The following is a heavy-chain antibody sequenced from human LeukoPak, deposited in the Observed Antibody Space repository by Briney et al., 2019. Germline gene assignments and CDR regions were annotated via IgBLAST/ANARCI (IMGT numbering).Heavy chain of an antibody. CDR1: GGSISSSSYY. V-gene: IGHV4-39*07. D-gene: IGHD6-19*01. CDR3: ARHELRITEYSSGWYRSNHYDYFDY. Sequence: PSETLSLTCTVSGGSISSSSYYWGWIRQPPGKGLEWIGSIYYSGSTYYNPSLKSRVTISVDTSKNQFSLKLSSVTAADTAVYYCARHELRITEYSSGWYRSNHYDYFDYWGQGTLVTVSS. CDR2: IYYSGST. J-gene: IGHJ4*02.